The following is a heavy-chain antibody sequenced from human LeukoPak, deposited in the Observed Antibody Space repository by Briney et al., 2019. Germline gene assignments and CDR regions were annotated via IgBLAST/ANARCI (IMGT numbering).Heavy chain of an antibody. Sequence: GGSLRLSCAASGFTPSRYWMSWVRQAPGGGLEWVANIKHDGSQKYYVDSVKGRITISRDNAKNSLYLQMNSLRAEDTAVYYCARDGMGGINAFDIWGQATMVTVSS. CDR1: GFTPSRYW. CDR2: IKHDGSQK. CDR3: ARDGMGGINAFDI. V-gene: IGHV3-7*05. J-gene: IGHJ3*02. D-gene: IGHD3-16*01.